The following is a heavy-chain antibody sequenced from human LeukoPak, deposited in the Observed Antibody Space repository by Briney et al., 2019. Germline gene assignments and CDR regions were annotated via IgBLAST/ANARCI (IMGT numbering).Heavy chain of an antibody. V-gene: IGHV1-2*02. J-gene: IGHJ4*02. CDR1: GYTFTGYY. Sequence: ASVKVSCKASGYTFTGYYMHWVRQAPGQGLEWMGWINPNSGGTNYAQKFQGRVTMTRDTSISTAYMELSRLRSDDTAVYYCARITMVRGVMFFLRWGQGTLVTVSS. D-gene: IGHD3-10*01. CDR3: ARITMVRGVMFFLR. CDR2: INPNSGGT.